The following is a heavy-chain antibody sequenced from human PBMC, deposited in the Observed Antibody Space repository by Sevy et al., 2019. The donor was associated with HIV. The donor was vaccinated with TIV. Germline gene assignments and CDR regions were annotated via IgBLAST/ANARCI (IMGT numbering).Heavy chain of an antibody. Sequence: SETLSLTCTVSGGSINSGSYYWSWIRQPAGKGLEWIGRIYTSGSTNYNPSLKSRVTISVDTSKNQFSLKLSSVTAADTAVYYCARALIRDSSGYLYYFDYWGQGTLVTVSS. V-gene: IGHV4-61*02. J-gene: IGHJ4*02. D-gene: IGHD3-22*01. CDR1: GGSINSGSYY. CDR2: IYTSGST. CDR3: ARALIRDSSGYLYYFDY.